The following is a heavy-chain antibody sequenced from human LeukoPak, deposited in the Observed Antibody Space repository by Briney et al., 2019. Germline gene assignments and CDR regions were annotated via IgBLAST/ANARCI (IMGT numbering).Heavy chain of an antibody. J-gene: IGHJ6*04. CDR3: AELGITMIGGV. CDR1: GFNVNSNY. D-gene: IGHD3-10*02. V-gene: IGHV3-66*01. Sequence: PGGSLRLSCAASGFNVNSNYMSWVRQAPGKGLEWVSVAYSGGSTYYADSVKGRFTISRDNAKNSLYLQMNSLRAEDTAVYYCAELGITMIGGVWGKGTTVTISS. CDR2: AYSGGST.